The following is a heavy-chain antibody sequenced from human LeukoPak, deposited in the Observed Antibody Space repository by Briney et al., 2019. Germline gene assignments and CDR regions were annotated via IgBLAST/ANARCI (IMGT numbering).Heavy chain of an antibody. Sequence: PSETLSLTCAVYGGSFSGYYWSWIRQPPGKGLEWIGEINHSGSTNYNPSLKSRVTISVDTSKNQFSLKLSSVTAADTAVYYCASSTKWGDYFDYWGQGTLVTVSS. CDR2: INHSGST. CDR3: ASSTKWGDYFDY. CDR1: GGSFSGYY. V-gene: IGHV4-34*01. D-gene: IGHD1-26*01. J-gene: IGHJ4*02.